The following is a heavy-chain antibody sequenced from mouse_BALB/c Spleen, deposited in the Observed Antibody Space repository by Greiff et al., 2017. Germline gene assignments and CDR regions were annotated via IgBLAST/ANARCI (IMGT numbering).Heavy chain of an antibody. CDR2: IDPENGNT. J-gene: IGHJ4*01. CDR3: AFCYSYYAMDY. V-gene: IGHV14-1*02. D-gene: IGHD1-1*01. Sequence: EVKLVESGAELVRPGALVKLSCKASGFNIKDYYMHWVKQRPEQGLEWIGWIDPENGNTIYDPKFQGKASITADTSSNTAYLQLSSLTSEDTAVYYCAFCYSYYAMDYWGQGTSVTVSA. CDR1: GFNIKDYY.